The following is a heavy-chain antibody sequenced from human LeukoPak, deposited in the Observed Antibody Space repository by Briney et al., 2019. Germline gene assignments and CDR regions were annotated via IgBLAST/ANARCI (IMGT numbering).Heavy chain of an antibody. D-gene: IGHD4-17*01. CDR3: ARSTGSTVTSYYYGMDV. CDR2: ISSSSSTI. CDR1: GFTISSYY. Sequence: GGSLRLSCAASGFTISSYYMAWVRQAPGKGLEWVSYISSSSSTIYYADSVKGRFTISRDNAKNSLYLQMNSLRAEDTAVYYCARSTGSTVTSYYYGMDVWGQGTTVTVSS. V-gene: IGHV3-48*04. J-gene: IGHJ6*02.